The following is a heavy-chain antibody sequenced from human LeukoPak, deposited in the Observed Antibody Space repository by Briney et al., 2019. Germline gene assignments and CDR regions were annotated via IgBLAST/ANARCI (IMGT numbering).Heavy chain of an antibody. CDR1: GGSISSYY. CDR3: ARGYYYESGGRGAYYFDY. CDR2: IFTTGST. D-gene: IGHD3-22*01. V-gene: IGHV4-4*07. J-gene: IGHJ4*02. Sequence: PSETLSLTCTDSGGSISSYYWTWIRQPAGKGLQWIGHIFTTGSTNYSPSLESRVTMSVDTSKNQFSLRLSSVTAADTAVYYCARGYYYESGGRGAYYFDYWGQGVLVTVSS.